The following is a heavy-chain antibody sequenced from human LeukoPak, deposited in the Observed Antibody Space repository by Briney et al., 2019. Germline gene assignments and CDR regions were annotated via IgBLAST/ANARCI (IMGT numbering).Heavy chain of an antibody. CDR2: ISYDGSNK. CDR3: AKDSSKLDPSLAGAFDI. CDR1: GFTFSSYA. Sequence: GGSLRLSCAASGFTFSSYAMHWVRQAPGKGLEWVAVISYDGSNKYYADSVKGRFTISRDNSKNTLYLQMNSLRAEDTAVYYCAKDSSKLDPSLAGAFDIWGQGTMVTVSS. D-gene: IGHD6-19*01. J-gene: IGHJ3*02. V-gene: IGHV3-30-3*01.